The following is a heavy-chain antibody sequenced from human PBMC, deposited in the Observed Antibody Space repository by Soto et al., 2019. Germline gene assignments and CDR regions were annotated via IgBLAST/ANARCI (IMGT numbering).Heavy chain of an antibody. Sequence: TLSLTCTVSGGSISSGGYYWSWIRQHPGKGLEWIGYIYYSGSTYYNPSLKSRVTISVDTSKNQFSLKLSSVTAADTAVYYCARDDRYSSSSVGYYYYGIDVWGQGTTVTVS. CDR1: GGSISSGGYY. CDR2: IYYSGST. CDR3: ARDDRYSSSSVGYYYYGIDV. V-gene: IGHV4-31*03. D-gene: IGHD6-6*01. J-gene: IGHJ6*02.